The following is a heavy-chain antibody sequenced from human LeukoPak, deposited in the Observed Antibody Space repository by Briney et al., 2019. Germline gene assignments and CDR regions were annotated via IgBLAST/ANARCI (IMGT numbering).Heavy chain of an antibody. CDR3: ARDRRGDRDRDYYYYYYMDV. J-gene: IGHJ6*03. Sequence: SETLSLTCTVSGGSISSGSYYWSWIRQPAGKGLEWIGRIYTSGSTNYNPSLKSRVTMSVDTSKNQFSLKLSSVTAADTAVYYCARDRRGDRDRDYYYYYYMDVWGKGTTVTISS. CDR2: IYTSGST. V-gene: IGHV4-61*02. D-gene: IGHD4-17*01. CDR1: GGSISSGSYY.